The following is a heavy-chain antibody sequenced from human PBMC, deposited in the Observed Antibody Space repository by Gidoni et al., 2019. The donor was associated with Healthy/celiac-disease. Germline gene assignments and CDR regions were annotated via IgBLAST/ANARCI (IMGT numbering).Heavy chain of an antibody. J-gene: IGHJ4*02. CDR2: ISSSSSTI. V-gene: IGHV3-48*02. Sequence: LEWVSYISSSSSTIYYADSVKGRFTISRDNAKNSLYLQMNSLRDEDTAVYYCARARRGITSPFDYWGQGTLVTVSS. D-gene: IGHD3-10*01. CDR3: ARARRGITSPFDY.